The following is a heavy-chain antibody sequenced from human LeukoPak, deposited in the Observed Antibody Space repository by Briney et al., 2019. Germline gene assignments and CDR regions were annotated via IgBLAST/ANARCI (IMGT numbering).Heavy chain of an antibody. J-gene: IGHJ4*02. Sequence: GASVKVSCNASGYTFTSYDINWVRQATGQGLEWMGWINPNSGGTNYARKFQGWVTMTRDTAIITAYMGLSRLRSDDTTVCYCATVFKSSGWYYFDHWGQGTVVSVSS. CDR3: ATVFKSSGWYYFDH. D-gene: IGHD6-19*01. V-gene: IGHV1-2*04. CDR1: GYTFTSYD. CDR2: INPNSGGT.